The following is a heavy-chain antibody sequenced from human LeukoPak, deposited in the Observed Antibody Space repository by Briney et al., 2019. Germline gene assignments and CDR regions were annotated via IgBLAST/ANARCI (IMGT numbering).Heavy chain of an antibody. CDR2: INANSGGT. Sequence: ASVKVSCLASGYTFTGYYIHWVRQAPGQGPEWMGWINANSGGTNYAQKFQGRVTMTRDTSISTAYMEVSRLRSDDTAVYYCARGTYGFYYYYMDVWGKGTTVTVSS. D-gene: IGHD3-10*01. J-gene: IGHJ6*03. CDR3: ARGTYGFYYYYMDV. V-gene: IGHV1-2*02. CDR1: GYTFTGYY.